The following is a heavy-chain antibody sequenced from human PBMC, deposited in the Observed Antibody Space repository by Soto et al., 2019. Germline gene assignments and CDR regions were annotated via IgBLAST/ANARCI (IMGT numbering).Heavy chain of an antibody. CDR3: ARRGLTLRFLEWSPAYFDY. J-gene: IGHJ4*02. D-gene: IGHD3-3*01. CDR2: INHSGST. Sequence: QVQLQQWGAGLLKPSETLSLTCAVYGGSFSGYYWSWIRQPPGKGLEWIGEINHSGSTNYNPSLKSRVTISVDTSKNQFSLKLSSVTAADTAVYYWARRGLTLRFLEWSPAYFDYWGQGTLVTVSS. CDR1: GGSFSGYY. V-gene: IGHV4-34*01.